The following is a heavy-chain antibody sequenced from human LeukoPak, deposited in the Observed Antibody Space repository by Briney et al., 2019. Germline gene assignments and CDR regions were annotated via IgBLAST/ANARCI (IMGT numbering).Heavy chain of an antibody. J-gene: IGHJ5*02. Sequence: GGSLRLSCAASGFTFSNYAMSWVRQAPGKGLEWFSAISGSGSSIYYADSVKGRFTISRDNSKNTLYLQMNSLRAEDTAVYYCARDSLSAYSGYARGEDWFDPWGQGTLVTVSS. CDR2: ISGSGSSI. CDR3: ARDSLSAYSGYARGEDWFDP. D-gene: IGHD5-12*01. V-gene: IGHV3-23*01. CDR1: GFTFSNYA.